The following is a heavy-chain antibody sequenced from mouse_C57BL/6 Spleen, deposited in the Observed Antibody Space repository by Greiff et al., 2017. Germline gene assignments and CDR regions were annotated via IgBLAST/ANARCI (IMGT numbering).Heavy chain of an antibody. D-gene: IGHD1-1*01. CDR2: IYPGDGDT. Sequence: QVQLQPSGPELVKPGASVKISCTASGYAFSSSWMNWVKQRPGKGLERLGRIYPGDGDTNYNGKFKGTATLTADKSSSTSYMQLSSLTSEDSAVYFCAPNYYGSSSFDYWGQGTTLTVAS. CDR3: APNYYGSSSFDY. J-gene: IGHJ2*01. V-gene: IGHV1-82*01. CDR1: GYAFSSSW.